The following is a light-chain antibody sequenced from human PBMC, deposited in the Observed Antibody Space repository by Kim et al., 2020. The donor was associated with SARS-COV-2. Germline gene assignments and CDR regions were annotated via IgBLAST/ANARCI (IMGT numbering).Light chain of an antibody. CDR2: DAS. J-gene: IGKJ2*01. V-gene: IGKV3-11*01. CDR1: QSVSSY. Sequence: LTPGERATLSCRASQSVSSYLAWYQQKPGQAPRLLIYDASNRATGIPARFSGSGSETDFTLTISSLEPEDFAVYYCQQRSNWPPYTFGQGTKLEI. CDR3: QQRSNWPPYT.